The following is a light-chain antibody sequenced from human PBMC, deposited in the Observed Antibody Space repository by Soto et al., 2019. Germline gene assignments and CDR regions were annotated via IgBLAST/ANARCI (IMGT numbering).Light chain of an antibody. V-gene: IGKV3-15*01. CDR1: QSISSS. Sequence: EIVMTQSPATLSVSPGERATLSCRPSQSISSSLAWYQQKPGQAPRLLIYGASTRATGIPARFSGSGSGTEFTLTISSLQSEDFAVYYCQQYNNGPTYTFGQGTKLEIK. CDR2: GAS. CDR3: QQYNNGPTYT. J-gene: IGKJ2*01.